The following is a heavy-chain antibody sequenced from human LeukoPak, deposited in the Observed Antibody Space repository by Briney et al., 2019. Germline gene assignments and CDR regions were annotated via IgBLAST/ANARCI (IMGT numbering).Heavy chain of an antibody. CDR3: ARDRGGAYDFWSGYYTGYFDY. J-gene: IGHJ4*02. D-gene: IGHD3-3*01. CDR1: GFTFSSYN. V-gene: IGHV3-48*01. Sequence: GGSLRLSCAASGFTFSSYNMNWVRQAPGKGVEWVSYISDSSTAIYYADSVKGRFTISRDNAKNSLYLQMNSLRAEDTAVYYCARDRGGAYDFWSGYYTGYFDYWGQGTLVPVSS. CDR2: ISDSSTAI.